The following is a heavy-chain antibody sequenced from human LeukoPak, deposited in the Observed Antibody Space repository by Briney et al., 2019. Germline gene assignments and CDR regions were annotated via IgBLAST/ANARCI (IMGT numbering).Heavy chain of an antibody. CDR1: GGSISSYY. CDR2: IYYSGST. Sequence: SETLSLTCTVSGGSISSYYWSWIRQPPGKGLEWIGYIYYSGSTNYNPSLKSRVTISVDTSKNQFSLELSSATAADTAVYYCAGGYQLLFSSGYGMDVWGQGTTVTVSS. D-gene: IGHD2-2*01. V-gene: IGHV4-59*01. CDR3: AGGYQLLFSSGYGMDV. J-gene: IGHJ6*02.